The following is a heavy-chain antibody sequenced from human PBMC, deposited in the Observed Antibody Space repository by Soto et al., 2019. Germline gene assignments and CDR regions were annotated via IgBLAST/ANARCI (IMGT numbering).Heavy chain of an antibody. J-gene: IGHJ4*02. Sequence: GGSLRLSCAASGFTFSDFYMTWVRQAPGKGLEWLSYISINSNHKEYGDSVKGRHTISRDNANNSLYLQINSLRADDTAVYYCVRGGSGGKFDYWGQEPLVTVP. D-gene: IGHD2-15*01. CDR2: ISINSNHK. V-gene: IGHV3-11*06. CDR3: VRGGSGGKFDY. CDR1: GFTFSDFY.